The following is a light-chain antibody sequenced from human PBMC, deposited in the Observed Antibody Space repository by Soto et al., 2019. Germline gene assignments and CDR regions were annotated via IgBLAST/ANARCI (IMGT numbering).Light chain of an antibody. CDR1: QSISNY. J-gene: IGKJ4*01. Sequence: DIQMTQSPSSLSASVGGRVTITCRASQSISNYLNWYHQIPGRAPNLVIYAASTLQSGVPSRFAGSGSGTDFTLTISGLQREDIGTYYCQQSHSTPLTFGGGTKVEIQ. CDR3: QQSHSTPLT. CDR2: AAS. V-gene: IGKV1-39*01.